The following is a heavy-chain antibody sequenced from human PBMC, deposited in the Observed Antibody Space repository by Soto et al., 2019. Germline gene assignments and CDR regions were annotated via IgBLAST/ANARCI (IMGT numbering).Heavy chain of an antibody. CDR1: GGSISSGGYY. CDR3: AREALYGSGIYPQGWFDP. Sequence: SETLSLTCTVSGGSISSGGYYWSWIRQHPGKGLEWIGYIYYSGSTYYNPSLKSRVTISVDTSKNQFSLKLSSVTAADTAVYYWAREALYGSGIYPQGWFDPWGQGTLVTVPS. V-gene: IGHV4-31*03. J-gene: IGHJ5*02. CDR2: IYYSGST. D-gene: IGHD3-10*01.